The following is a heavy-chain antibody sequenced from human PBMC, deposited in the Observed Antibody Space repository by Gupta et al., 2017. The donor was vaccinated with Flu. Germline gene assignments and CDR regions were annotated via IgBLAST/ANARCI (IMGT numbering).Heavy chain of an antibody. Sequence: QVQLVESGGGVVHPGRSLRLSCAASGFSIRTFGIHWGRQAPGKGLEWVAVSAYDGNDKDADSVKGRLTTSRDTSKGTVFLQMDSLRADDTAVYYCARDGGRFVSWKYLQDWGQGTLVAV. CDR1: GFSIRTFG. V-gene: IGHV3-33*05. CDR3: ARDGGRFVSWKYLQD. D-gene: IGHD6-13*01. J-gene: IGHJ1*01. CDR2: SAYDGNDK.